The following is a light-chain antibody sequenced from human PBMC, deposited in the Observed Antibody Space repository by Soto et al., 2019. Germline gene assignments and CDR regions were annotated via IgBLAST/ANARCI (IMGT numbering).Light chain of an antibody. CDR3: QQYNNWPLT. Sequence: EIVMTQTPPPLSVSPGGRAPLSCRASQSVSSNLAWYQQKPGQAPRLLIYGASSRATGIPGRFSGSGSGTEFTLTISSLQSEDFAVYYCQQYNNWPLTFGQGTRLENK. CDR2: GAS. CDR1: QSVSSN. V-gene: IGKV3-15*01. J-gene: IGKJ5*01.